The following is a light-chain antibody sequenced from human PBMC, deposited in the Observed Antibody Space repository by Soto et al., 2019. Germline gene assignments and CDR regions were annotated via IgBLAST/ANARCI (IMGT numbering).Light chain of an antibody. Sequence: DIQMTQSPSSLSASLGDRVTITCRARQGIGVYLAWFQQKPGNAPKLLIYAASTLQAGVPSRFSGSGSGTDFTLAVSGLQPEDVATYYCQKYNSAPLPFGGGTRVEIK. CDR3: QKYNSAPLP. CDR2: AAS. J-gene: IGKJ4*01. V-gene: IGKV1-27*01. CDR1: QGIGVY.